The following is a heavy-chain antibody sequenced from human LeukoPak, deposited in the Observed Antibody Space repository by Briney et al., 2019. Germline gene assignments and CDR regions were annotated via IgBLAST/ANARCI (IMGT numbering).Heavy chain of an antibody. Sequence: GGSLRLSCEASGFTLSSHGIDWVRQAPGKGLEWVSGIVASGTRTHYADSVEGRFTISRDNSKKTVYLQMNSLRAEDTAVYYCAPLVVDTSLVLDGCDIWGQGAMVTVS. D-gene: IGHD5-18*01. J-gene: IGHJ3*02. CDR1: GFTLSSHG. V-gene: IGHV3-23*01. CDR2: IVASGTRT. CDR3: APLVVDTSLVLDGCDI.